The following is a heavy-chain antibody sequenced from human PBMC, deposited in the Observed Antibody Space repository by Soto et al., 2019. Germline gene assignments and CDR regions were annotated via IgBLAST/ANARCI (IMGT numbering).Heavy chain of an antibody. Sequence: EVQLVESGGGLVKPGGSLRLSCAASGFTFSGYSMNWVRQAPGKGLEWASSISSTSIYIYYADSVKGRLTISRDNAKNSVYLQMNSLRAEDTAVYYCASVSAGIYFEYWGQGTLVTVSS. CDR1: GFTFSGYS. CDR3: ASVSAGIYFEY. V-gene: IGHV3-21*01. CDR2: ISSTSIYI. J-gene: IGHJ4*02. D-gene: IGHD3-10*01.